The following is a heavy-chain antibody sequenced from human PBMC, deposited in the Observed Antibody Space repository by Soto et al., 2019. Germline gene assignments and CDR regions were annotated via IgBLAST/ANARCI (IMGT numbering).Heavy chain of an antibody. CDR1: GFTFSSYW. D-gene: IGHD6-19*01. V-gene: IGHV3-74*01. J-gene: IGHJ6*02. CDR3: ARMWAVAGLYYYYGMDV. Sequence: PGWSLRLSCAASGFTFSSYWMHWVRQAPGKGLVWVSRINSDGSSTSYADSVKGRFTISRDNAKNTLYLQTNSLRAEDTAVYYCARMWAVAGLYYYYGMDVWGQGTTVTVSS. CDR2: INSDGSST.